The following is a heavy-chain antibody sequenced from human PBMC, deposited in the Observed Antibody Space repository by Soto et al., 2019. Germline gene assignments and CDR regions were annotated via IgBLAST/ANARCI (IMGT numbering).Heavy chain of an antibody. CDR1: GFTFGTYA. V-gene: IGHV3-23*01. Sequence: EVQLLESGGGLVQPGGSLRLSCAASGFTFGTYAMAWIRQAPGKGLEWVSAISDSDGRTYHADSVKGRFTISRDNFKNTLYLQMNRLRAEDTAVYYCARIWGSTSGYYYYGMDVWGQGTTVTVSS. D-gene: IGHD6-6*01. J-gene: IGHJ6*02. CDR2: ISDSDGRT. CDR3: ARIWGSTSGYYYYGMDV.